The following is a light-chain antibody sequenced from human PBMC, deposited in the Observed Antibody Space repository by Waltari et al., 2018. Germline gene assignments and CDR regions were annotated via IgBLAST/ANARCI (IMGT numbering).Light chain of an antibody. CDR2: YDR. J-gene: IGLJ1*01. CDR3: HVWHPHVDPGV. V-gene: IGLV3-21*04. Sequence: SYFVTHPPSVPVAPGETPPLPCGGDNFGTFILHWYQQKAVQAPDLVIFYDRERPSGSPDRFSGSNAGNTATLAISRVEAGDEARYYCHVWHPHVDPGVFGTGTEVT. CDR1: NFGTFI.